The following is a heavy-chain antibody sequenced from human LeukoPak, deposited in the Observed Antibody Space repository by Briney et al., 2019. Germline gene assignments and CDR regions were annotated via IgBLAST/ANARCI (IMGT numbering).Heavy chain of an antibody. D-gene: IGHD6-13*01. Sequence: GGTLRLSCAASGFTFSSYWMSWVRKAPGMGLEWVANIKQDGSEKYYVDSVKGRFTISRDNAKNSLYLQMNSLRAEDTAVYYCARDRYSSSWEYYYYYYMDVWGKGTTVTVSS. V-gene: IGHV3-7*01. J-gene: IGHJ6*03. CDR1: GFTFSSYW. CDR2: IKQDGSEK. CDR3: ARDRYSSSWEYYYYYYMDV.